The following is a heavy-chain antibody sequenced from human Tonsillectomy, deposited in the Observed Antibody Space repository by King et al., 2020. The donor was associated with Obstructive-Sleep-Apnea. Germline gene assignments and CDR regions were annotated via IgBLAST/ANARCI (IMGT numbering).Heavy chain of an antibody. CDR1: GYSFTSCW. D-gene: IGHD2-21*02. J-gene: IGHJ5*02. V-gene: IGHV5-51*01. CDR2: IYPGDSDT. CDR3: ARWVEVTAIPGRFDP. Sequence: QLVQSGAEVKKPGESLKISCKGSGYSFTSCWIGWVRQMPGKGLEWMGIIYPGDSDTRYSPSFQGQVTISADKSISTAYLQWSSLKASDTAMYYCARWVEVTAIPGRFDPWGQGTLVTVSS.